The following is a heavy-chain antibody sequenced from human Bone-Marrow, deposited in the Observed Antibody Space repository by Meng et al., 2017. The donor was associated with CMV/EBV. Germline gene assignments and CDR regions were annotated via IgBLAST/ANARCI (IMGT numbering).Heavy chain of an antibody. CDR1: GFTFSSYG. CDR2: IWYDGSNK. D-gene: IGHD6-19*01. Sequence: GESLKISCAASGFTFSSYGMHWVRQAPGKGLEWVAVIWYDGSNKYHADSVKGRFTISRDNSKNTLYLQMNSLRAEDTAVYYCAKDLHRGEWLVKSYYFDYWGQGTLVTVSS. V-gene: IGHV3-33*06. J-gene: IGHJ4*02. CDR3: AKDLHRGEWLVKSYYFDY.